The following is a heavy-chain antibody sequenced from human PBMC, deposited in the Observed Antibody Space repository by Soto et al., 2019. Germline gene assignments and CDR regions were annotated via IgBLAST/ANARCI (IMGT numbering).Heavy chain of an antibody. Sequence: QVQLVQSGPEVKKPGASAKVSCKASGYTFSNYGISWMRQVPGQGLEWMGWISAYNGETKYAQKFQGRVSMTPDTSTSTAYMELGSLRSDDTAVYYCARASGTGVGTTSYWGQGTLVTVSS. V-gene: IGHV1-18*01. CDR1: GYTFSNYG. D-gene: IGHD1-26*01. CDR2: ISAYNGET. J-gene: IGHJ4*02. CDR3: ARASGTGVGTTSY.